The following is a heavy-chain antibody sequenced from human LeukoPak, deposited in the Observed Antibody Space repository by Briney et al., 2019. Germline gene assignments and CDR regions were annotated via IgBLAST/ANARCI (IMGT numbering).Heavy chain of an antibody. Sequence: ASVKVSCKASGYTFTSYGISWVRQAPGQGLEWMGWISAYNGNTNYAQKLQGRVTMTTDTSTSTAYMELRSLRSDDTAVYYCARAREGYCSSTSCYPSPYYYYMDVWGKGTRSPSP. V-gene: IGHV1-18*01. J-gene: IGHJ6*03. CDR2: ISAYNGNT. CDR1: GYTFTSYG. CDR3: ARAREGYCSSTSCYPSPYYYYMDV. D-gene: IGHD2-2*01.